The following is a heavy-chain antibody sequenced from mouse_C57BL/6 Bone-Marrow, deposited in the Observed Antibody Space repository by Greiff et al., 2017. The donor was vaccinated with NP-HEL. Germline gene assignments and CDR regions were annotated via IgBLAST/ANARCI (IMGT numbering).Heavy chain of an antibody. CDR1: GYTFTSYW. J-gene: IGHJ4*01. V-gene: IGHV1-72*01. CDR2: IDPNSGGT. D-gene: IGHD2-5*01. CDR3: ARRGAYSNYVNYAMDY. Sequence: QVHVKQSGAELVKPGASVKLSCKASGYTFTSYWMHWVKQRPGRGLEWIGRIDPNSGGTKYNEKFKSKATLTVDKPSSTAYMQLSSLTSEDSAVYYCARRGAYSNYVNYAMDYWGQGTSVTVSS.